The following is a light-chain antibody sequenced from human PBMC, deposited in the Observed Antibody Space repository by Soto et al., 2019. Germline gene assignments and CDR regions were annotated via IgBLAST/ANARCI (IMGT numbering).Light chain of an antibody. CDR2: GDI. CDR3: QSYYSSLSISV. J-gene: IGLJ2*01. V-gene: IGLV1-40*01. CDR1: SSNIGAGYD. Sequence: QAVVTQPPSVSGAPGQRVSISCTGTSSNIGAGYDVHWYQHLPGTAPKLLIFGDINRPSGVPDRFSGSKSGTSASLAITGLQAEDEADYYCQSYYSSLSISVFGGGTQVTVL.